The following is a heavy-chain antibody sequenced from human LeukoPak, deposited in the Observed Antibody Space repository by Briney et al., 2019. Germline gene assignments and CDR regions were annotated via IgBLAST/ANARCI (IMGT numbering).Heavy chain of an antibody. CDR2: INSDGSST. D-gene: IGHD3-16*01. CDR1: GFTFRNYW. V-gene: IGHV3-74*01. CDR3: ARDQGGFDY. Sequence: GGSLRLSCAASGFTFRNYWMHWVRQAPGTGLVWVSRINSDGSSTSYADSVKGRFTISRDNAKNTLYLQMNSLRAEDTAVYYCARDQGGFDYWGQGTLVTVSS. J-gene: IGHJ4*02.